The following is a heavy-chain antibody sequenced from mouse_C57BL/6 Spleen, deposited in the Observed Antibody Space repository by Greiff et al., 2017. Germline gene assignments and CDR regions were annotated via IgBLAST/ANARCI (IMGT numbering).Heavy chain of an antibody. CDR2: IDPANGDT. J-gene: IGHJ2*01. CDR1: GFNIKDDY. V-gene: IGHV14-4*01. D-gene: IGHD1-1*01. CDR3: NTSLISTVVADFDD. Sequence: VQLLQSGAELVRPGASVKLSCTASGFNIKDDYMHWVKQRPEQGLEWIGWIDPANGDTEYASKFQGKATLPADKSSNTAYLQLSSLTSEDSACYYCNTSLISTVVADFDDWGQGTTLTVSS.